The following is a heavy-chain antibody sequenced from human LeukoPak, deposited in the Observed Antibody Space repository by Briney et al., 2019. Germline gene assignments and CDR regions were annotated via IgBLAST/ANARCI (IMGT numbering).Heavy chain of an antibody. V-gene: IGHV5-51*01. J-gene: IGHJ4*02. D-gene: IGHD3-22*01. CDR3: ARFLGLGDYYDSSGYFGY. Sequence: GESLKISCKGSGYSFTSYWIGWVRQMPGKGLEWMGIIYPGDSDIRYSPSFQGQVTISADKSISTAYLQWSSLKASDTAMYYCARFLGLGDYYDSSGYFGYWGQGTLVTVSS. CDR1: GYSFTSYW. CDR2: IYPGDSDI.